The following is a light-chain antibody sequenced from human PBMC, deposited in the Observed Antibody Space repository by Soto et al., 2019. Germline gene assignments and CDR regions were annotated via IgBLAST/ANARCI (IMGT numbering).Light chain of an antibody. V-gene: IGKV3-20*01. CDR3: QEYDGAKIT. Sequence: EIVLTQSPDTLSLSPGEGATLSCRASQSIRSERLAWYQQKPGQAPRLVIFDASNRASGMPERFSGSVSGSDFTLTIARLEPEDFAVYSCQEYDGAKITFGLGKRLEIK. J-gene: IGKJ5*01. CDR1: QSIRSER. CDR2: DAS.